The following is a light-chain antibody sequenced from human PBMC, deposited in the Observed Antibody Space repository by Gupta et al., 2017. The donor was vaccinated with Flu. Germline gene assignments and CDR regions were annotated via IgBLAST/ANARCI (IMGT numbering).Light chain of an antibody. Sequence: NFMLTQPHSASESPGKTVTISCTRSSGNIASNYVQWYQQRPGSSPTTVIYEDNQRPSGVPDRFSGSIDSSSNSASLTISGLKTEDEADYYSQYYDSRMEVFGGGTKLTVL. CDR3: QYYDSRMEV. J-gene: IGLJ2*01. CDR2: EDN. CDR1: SGNIASNY. V-gene: IGLV6-57*01.